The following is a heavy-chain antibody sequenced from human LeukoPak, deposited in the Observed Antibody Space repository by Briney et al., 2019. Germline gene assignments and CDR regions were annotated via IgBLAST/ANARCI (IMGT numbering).Heavy chain of an antibody. V-gene: IGHV1-69*05. Sequence: SVKVSCKASGGTFSSYAISWVRQAPGQGLEWMGRIIPIFGTANYAQKFQGRVTTTTDESTSTAYMELSSLRSEDTAVYYCATENSYEPNYFDYWGQGTLVTVSS. D-gene: IGHD5-12*01. CDR1: GGTFSSYA. CDR2: IIPIFGTA. CDR3: ATENSYEPNYFDY. J-gene: IGHJ4*02.